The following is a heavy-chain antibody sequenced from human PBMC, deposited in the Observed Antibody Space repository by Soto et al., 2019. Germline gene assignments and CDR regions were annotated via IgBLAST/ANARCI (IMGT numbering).Heavy chain of an antibody. CDR1: GFSFSSYA. CDR2: VSNSCDET. D-gene: IGHD1-26*01. Sequence: EVQLVESGGGLVQPGGSLRLSCAASGFSFSSYAMTWVRQSPGKGLEWVSTVSNSCDETYYADSVKGRFTISRDNSKNTLYLQRNSLRAGETAEYSSAKWSSGGGEGGWGQGTLVTVPS. J-gene: IGHJ4*02. CDR3: AKWSSGGGEGG. V-gene: IGHV3-23*04.